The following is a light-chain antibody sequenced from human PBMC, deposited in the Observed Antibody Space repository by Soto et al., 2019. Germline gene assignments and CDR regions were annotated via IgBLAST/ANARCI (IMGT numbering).Light chain of an antibody. V-gene: IGKV2-30*02. CDR2: KVS. J-gene: IGKJ1*01. CDR3: MKGTHWPWT. Sequence: DVVMTQSPLSLPVTLGQPASISCRSSQSLIHSDGDTYLNWFQQRPGQSPRRLIYKVSDRDSGVPDRFSGSGSGTDLPLKISRVEAEDVGIYYCMKGTHWPWTFGQGTEVEIK. CDR1: QSLIHSDGDTY.